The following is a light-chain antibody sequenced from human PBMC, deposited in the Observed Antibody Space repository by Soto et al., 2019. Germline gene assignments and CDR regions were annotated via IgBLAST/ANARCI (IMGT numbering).Light chain of an antibody. CDR2: EVN. V-gene: IGLV2-8*01. Sequence: QSALTQPPSASGSPGQSVTISGTGTSSDVGGYNDVSWYQQHPGKVPKLMVYEVNKRPSGVTDRFSGSKSGHTASLTVAGLQAEDEADYYCTSYAGGNNVFGTGTQLTVL. J-gene: IGLJ1*01. CDR1: SSDVGGYND. CDR3: TSYAGGNNV.